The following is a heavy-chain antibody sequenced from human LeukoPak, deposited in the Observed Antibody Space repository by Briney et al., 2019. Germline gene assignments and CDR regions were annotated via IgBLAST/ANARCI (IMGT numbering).Heavy chain of an antibody. V-gene: IGHV1-69*10. Sequence: SVKVSCKASGGTFNSYGIIWVRQAPGQGLEWMGGIIPILGTSNYAQKFQGRVTITADKSTSTAYMELSSLRSEDTAVYYCARGGYSSGYGRGAAFDIWGQGTMVTVSS. CDR2: IIPILGTS. D-gene: IGHD6-19*01. CDR3: ARGGYSSGYGRGAAFDI. J-gene: IGHJ3*02. CDR1: GGTFNSYG.